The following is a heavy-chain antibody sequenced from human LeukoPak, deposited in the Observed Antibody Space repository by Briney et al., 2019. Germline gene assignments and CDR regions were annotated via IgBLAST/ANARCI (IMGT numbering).Heavy chain of an antibody. CDR3: ARGAGYGDY. CDR1: GFTFSSYW. CDR2: IKRDGSST. D-gene: IGHD5-12*01. J-gene: IGHJ4*02. Sequence: GGALTLSCAGSGFTFSSYWMHWVRQAPGKELVWVSRIKRDGSSTGYADSVKGRFTLSRDNAKNTLYLQMNSLRAEDTAVYSCARGAGYGDYWGQGTLVTVSS. V-gene: IGHV3-74*01.